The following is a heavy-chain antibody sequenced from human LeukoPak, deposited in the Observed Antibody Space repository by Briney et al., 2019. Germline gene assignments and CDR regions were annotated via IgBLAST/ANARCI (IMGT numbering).Heavy chain of an antibody. V-gene: IGHV1-8*01. J-gene: IGHJ5*02. Sequence: ASVKVSCKASGYTFTSYDINWVRQATGQGLEWMGWMNPNSGNTGYAQKFQGRVTMTRNTSISTAYMELSSLRSEDTAVYYCVRGGYYYDSSGSKNWFDPWGQGTLVTVSS. D-gene: IGHD3-22*01. CDR1: GYTFTSYD. CDR2: MNPNSGNT. CDR3: VRGGYYYDSSGSKNWFDP.